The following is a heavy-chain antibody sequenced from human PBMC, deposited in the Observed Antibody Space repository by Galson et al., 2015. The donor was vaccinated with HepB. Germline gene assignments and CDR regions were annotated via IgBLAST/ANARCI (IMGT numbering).Heavy chain of an antibody. V-gene: IGHV3-15*01. Sequence: SLRLSCAASGFSFDNAWMSWVRQTPGKGLEWVARIKSNPHGGTTDYAAPVKGRFTISRDDSKNMVYLQMSSLRIEDTAMYYCTTDGGVLQNPMFDYWGQGTLVTVSS. J-gene: IGHJ4*02. CDR2: IKSNPHGGTT. D-gene: IGHD3-16*01. CDR3: TTDGGVLQNPMFDY. CDR1: GFSFDNAW.